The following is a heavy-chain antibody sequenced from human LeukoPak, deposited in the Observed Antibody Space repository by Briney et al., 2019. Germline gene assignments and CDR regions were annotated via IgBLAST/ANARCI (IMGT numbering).Heavy chain of an antibody. J-gene: IGHJ3*01. CDR2: MYNSGST. D-gene: IGHD1-26*01. V-gene: IGHV4-59*08. CDR1: GGSSSTYY. Sequence: SETLSFTCTVSGGSSSTYYWSWIRQPPGQGLVWIGYMYNSGSTNYNPSLKSRVTISIDTSKNQVSLRLSSVTAADTAVYYCARQGSGGRSFDVWGQGTMVTVSS. CDR3: ARQGSGGRSFDV.